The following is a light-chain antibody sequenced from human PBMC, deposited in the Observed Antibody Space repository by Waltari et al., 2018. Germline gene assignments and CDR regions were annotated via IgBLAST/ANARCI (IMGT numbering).Light chain of an antibody. V-gene: IGKV3-20*01. CDR2: GAS. Sequence: EIVLTQSPGTLSLSPGERATLSCRASQSIDSTYLAWYQQKPGQPPRLLIYGASNRATGISDRVSGSVSGTDFTLTISRLDPEDFAVYYCQYYDSSPLWTFGQGTKVEIK. J-gene: IGKJ1*01. CDR3: QYYDSSPLWT. CDR1: QSIDSTY.